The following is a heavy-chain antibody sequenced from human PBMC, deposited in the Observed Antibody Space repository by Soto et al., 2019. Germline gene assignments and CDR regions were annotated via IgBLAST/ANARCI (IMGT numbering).Heavy chain of an antibody. J-gene: IGHJ6*03. Sequence: ASVKVSCKASGYTFTSYGISWVRQAPGQGLEWMGWISAYNGNTNYAQKLQGRVTMTTDTSTSTAYMELRSLRSDDTAVYYCARRAPPGGITMVRGVIAPYYYYYMDVWGKGTTVTVSS. V-gene: IGHV1-18*01. D-gene: IGHD3-10*01. CDR1: GYTFTSYG. CDR3: ARRAPPGGITMVRGVIAPYYYYYMDV. CDR2: ISAYNGNT.